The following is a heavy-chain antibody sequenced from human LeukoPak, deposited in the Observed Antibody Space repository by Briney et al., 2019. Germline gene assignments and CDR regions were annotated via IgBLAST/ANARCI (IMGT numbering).Heavy chain of an antibody. V-gene: IGHV4-39*01. CDR3: ARQGWQWLVGAFDI. CDR2: IYYSGST. D-gene: IGHD6-19*01. J-gene: IGHJ3*02. Sequence: WVRQALGKGLEWIGIIYYSGSTYYNPSLKSQATISVDTSKNQFSLRLSSVTAADTAVYYCARQGWQWLVGAFDIWGQGTMVTVS.